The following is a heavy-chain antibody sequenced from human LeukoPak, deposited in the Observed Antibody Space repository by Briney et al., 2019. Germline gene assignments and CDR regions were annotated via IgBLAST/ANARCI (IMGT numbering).Heavy chain of an antibody. CDR1: GFTFSTYS. D-gene: IGHD3-22*01. V-gene: IGHV3-23*01. CDR2: ISGSGGST. CDR3: AKAYYDSSGYYNYFDY. J-gene: IGHJ4*02. Sequence: GGSLRLSCAASGFTFSTYSMNWVRQAPGKGLEWVSSISGSGGSTLYADSVKGRFTISRDNSKNTLYLQMNSLRAEDTAVYYCAKAYYDSSGYYNYFDYWGQGTLVTVSS.